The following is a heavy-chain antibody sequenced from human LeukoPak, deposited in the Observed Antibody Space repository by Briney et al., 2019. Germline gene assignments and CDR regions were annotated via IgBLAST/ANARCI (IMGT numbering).Heavy chain of an antibody. CDR3: ASRSGSYSYLDY. V-gene: IGHV3-48*04. J-gene: IGHJ4*02. Sequence: TGGSLRLSCAASGFTFSSYSMNWVRQAPGKGLEWVSYISSSGSTIYYADSVKGRFTISRDNAKNSLYLQVNSLRAEDTAVYYCASRSGSYSYLDYWGQGTLVTVSS. CDR2: ISSSGSTI. CDR1: GFTFSSYS. D-gene: IGHD3-10*01.